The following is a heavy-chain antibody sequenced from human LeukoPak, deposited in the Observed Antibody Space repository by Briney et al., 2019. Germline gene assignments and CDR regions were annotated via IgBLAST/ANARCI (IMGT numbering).Heavy chain of an antibody. Sequence: SVKLSCKASVGTVNNYAISWVRQAPGQGLGWVGGIIPIFGTANYAQKVPGRVTITTDESTTTAYMELSSLRSEDTAVYYCARARSPSSGYLLRDHNWFDPWGQGTLVTVSS. J-gene: IGHJ5*02. CDR2: IIPIFGTA. CDR1: VGTVNNYA. V-gene: IGHV1-69*05. CDR3: ARARSPSSGYLLRDHNWFDP. D-gene: IGHD3-22*01.